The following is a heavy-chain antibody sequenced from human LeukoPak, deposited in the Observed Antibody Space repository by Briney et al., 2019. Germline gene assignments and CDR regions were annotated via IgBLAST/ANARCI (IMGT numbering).Heavy chain of an antibody. CDR2: ISSSSDKI. Sequence: PGGSLRLSCGGSGFTFSTYNMHWVRQAPGKGLEWVSYISSSSDKIYYADSVKGRFTISRDNAKNSLYLQMNSLRVEGTALYYCARQTGSGLFILPGGQGTLVTVSS. D-gene: IGHD3/OR15-3a*01. CDR1: GFTFSTYN. J-gene: IGHJ4*02. CDR3: ARQTGSGLFILP. V-gene: IGHV3-48*01.